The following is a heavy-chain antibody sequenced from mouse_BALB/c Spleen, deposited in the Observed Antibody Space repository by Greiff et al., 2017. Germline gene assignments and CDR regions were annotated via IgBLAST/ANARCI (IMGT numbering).Heavy chain of an antibody. CDR2: IDPSDSYT. CDR1: GYTFTSYW. V-gene: IGHV1S127*01. CDR3: TIITTVGGGDY. J-gene: IGHJ2*01. Sequence: QVQLQQPGAELVKPGASVKMSCKASGYTFTSYWMHWVKQRPGQGLEWIGVIDPSDSYTSYNQKFKGKATLTVDTSSSTAYMQLSSLTSEDSAVYYCTIITTVGGGDYWGQGTTLTVSS. D-gene: IGHD1-1*01.